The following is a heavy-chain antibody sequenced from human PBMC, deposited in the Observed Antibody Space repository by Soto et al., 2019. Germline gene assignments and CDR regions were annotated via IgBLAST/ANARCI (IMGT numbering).Heavy chain of an antibody. Sequence: APLNRSRKTSVLRYTDYVIHRRLIKTEKGLEWMGWINAGNGNTKYSQKFRGRVTITRDTSASTAYMELGSLRSEDTAVYYCARAHYVWGSQAYGMAVWGQGTTVTVSS. D-gene: IGHD3-16*01. V-gene: IGHV1-3*01. CDR1: VLRYTDYV. J-gene: IGHJ6*02. CDR3: ARAHYVWGSQAYGMAV. CDR2: INAGNGNT.